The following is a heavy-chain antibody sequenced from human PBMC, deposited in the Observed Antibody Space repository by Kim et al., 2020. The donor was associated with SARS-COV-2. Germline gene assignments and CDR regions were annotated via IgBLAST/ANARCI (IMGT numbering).Heavy chain of an antibody. CDR1: GYTFTSYG. Sequence: ASVKVSCKASGYTFTSYGISWVRQAPGQGLEWMGWISAYNGNTNYAQKLQGRVTMTTDTSTSTAYMELRSLRSDDTAVYYCARDPFTPDYTGYSSSWPSYYFDYWGQGTLVTVSS. V-gene: IGHV1-18*04. J-gene: IGHJ4*02. CDR2: ISAYNGNT. CDR3: ARDPFTPDYTGYSSSWPSYYFDY. D-gene: IGHD6-13*01.